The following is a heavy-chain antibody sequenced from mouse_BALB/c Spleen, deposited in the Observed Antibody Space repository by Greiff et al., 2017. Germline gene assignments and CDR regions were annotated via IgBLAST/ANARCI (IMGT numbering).Heavy chain of an antibody. V-gene: IGHV5-17*02. CDR2: ISSGSSTI. CDR1: GFTFSSFG. CDR3: ARYLFDY. Sequence: EVHLVESGGGLVQPGGSRKLSCAASGFTFSSFGMHWVRQAPEKGLEWVAYISSGSSTIYYADTVKGRFTISRDNPKNTLFLQMTSLRSEDTAMYYCARYLFDYWGQGTTLTVSS. J-gene: IGHJ2*01.